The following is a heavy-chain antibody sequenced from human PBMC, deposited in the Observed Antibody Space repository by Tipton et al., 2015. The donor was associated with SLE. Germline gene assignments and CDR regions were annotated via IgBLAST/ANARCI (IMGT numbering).Heavy chain of an antibody. D-gene: IGHD3-16*01. J-gene: IGHJ3*02. CDR3: ARDWGTEKAFDI. CDR1: GFTFSTYT. V-gene: IGHV3-21*01. CDR2: ISSSNTYI. Sequence: SLRLSCAASGFTFSTYTINWVRQAPGKGLEWVSSISSSNTYIYYADSVKGRLTISKDNARNSLYLQMNSLRAEDTALYYCARDWGTEKAFDIWGQGTMVTVSS.